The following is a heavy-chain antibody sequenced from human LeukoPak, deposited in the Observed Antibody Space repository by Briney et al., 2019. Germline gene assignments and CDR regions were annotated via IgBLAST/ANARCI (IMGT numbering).Heavy chain of an antibody. V-gene: IGHV3-66*04. D-gene: IGHD2-2*03. CDR1: GFTVSSNY. Sequence: PGGSLRLSCAASGFTVSSNYMNWVRQAPGKGLEWVSIIYSDGDTYYTDSVKGRITISRDNSKNTLYLQMNSLRAEDTAVYYCARHQGGWITGGFDIWGQGTLVTVSS. CDR3: ARHQGGWITGGFDI. CDR2: IYSDGDT. J-gene: IGHJ3*02.